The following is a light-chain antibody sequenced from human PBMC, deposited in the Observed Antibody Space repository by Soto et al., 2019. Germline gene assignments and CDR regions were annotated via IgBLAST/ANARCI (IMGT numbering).Light chain of an antibody. CDR3: QQAYSFPRT. CDR2: GTS. J-gene: IGKJ4*01. Sequence: DIQMIQSPSSVYASVGDRVTVACRSSQAIAGWLAWYQQKPGKAPRLLIYGTSTLQSGVPSRFSGSGSGTDFTLTINSLQPEDFATYYCQQAYSFPRTFGGGTKVDIK. CDR1: QAIAGW. V-gene: IGKV1D-12*01.